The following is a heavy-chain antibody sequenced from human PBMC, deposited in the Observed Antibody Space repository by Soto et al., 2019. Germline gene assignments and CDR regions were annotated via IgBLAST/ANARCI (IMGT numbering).Heavy chain of an antibody. D-gene: IGHD4-17*01. CDR1: GVTLSSDA. Sequence: SVKVSCKASGVTLSSDAINWVRQAPGQGLEWMGGIIPIFGTSNYAQKFQGRVAITADESTSTAYMELSSLRSEDTAVYYCARSRHDYGDPGSFDIWGQGTMVTVSS. V-gene: IGHV1-69*13. CDR2: IIPIFGTS. J-gene: IGHJ3*02. CDR3: ARSRHDYGDPGSFDI.